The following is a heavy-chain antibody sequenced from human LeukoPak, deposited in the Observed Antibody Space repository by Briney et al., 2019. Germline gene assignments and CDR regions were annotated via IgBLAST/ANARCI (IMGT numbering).Heavy chain of an antibody. CDR2: IYYSGST. CDR1: GDSISGGRYY. D-gene: IGHD3/OR15-3a*01. J-gene: IGHJ4*02. Sequence: SETLSLTCTVSGDSISGGRYYWGWIRQPPGKGLEWIGSIYYSGSTYYNPSLKSRVTISLDTSKNQFSLKLSSVTAADTAVYYCARLGLFFDWTNFDYWGQGALVTVSS. CDR3: ARLGLFFDWTNFDY. V-gene: IGHV4-39*01.